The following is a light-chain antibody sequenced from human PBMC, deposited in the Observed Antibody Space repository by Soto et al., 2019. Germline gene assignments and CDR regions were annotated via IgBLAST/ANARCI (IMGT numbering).Light chain of an antibody. CDR2: AAS. V-gene: IGKV1-9*01. CDR3: QQLNSYPPEIT. Sequence: DIQLTQSPSFLSASVGDRVTITCRASQGISSYLAWYQQKPGKAPKLLIYAASTLQSGVPSRFGGSGSGTEFTLTISSLQPEDFTTYYCQQLNSYPPEITFGQGTRLEIK. J-gene: IGKJ5*01. CDR1: QGISSY.